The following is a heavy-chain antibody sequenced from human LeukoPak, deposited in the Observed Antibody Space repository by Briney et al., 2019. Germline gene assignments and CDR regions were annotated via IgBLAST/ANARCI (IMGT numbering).Heavy chain of an antibody. CDR2: IYHSGST. D-gene: IGHD3-10*01. J-gene: IGHJ4*02. CDR3: ARAGDLHYYGSGSYDY. Sequence: SETLSLTCAVYGGSFSGYYWSWIRQPPGKGLEWIGYIYHSGSTYYNPSLKSRVTISVDRSKNQFSLKLSSVTAADTAVYYCARAGDLHYYGSGSYDYWGQGTLVTVSS. V-gene: IGHV4-34*01. CDR1: GGSFSGYY.